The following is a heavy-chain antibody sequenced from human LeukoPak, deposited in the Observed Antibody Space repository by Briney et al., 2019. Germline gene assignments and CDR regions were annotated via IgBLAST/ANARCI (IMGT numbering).Heavy chain of an antibody. CDR1: GFTFRSYA. D-gene: IGHD3-10*01. J-gene: IGHJ6*02. CDR3: ARARVRGVIKCYYYGMDV. CDR2: ISGGGDII. V-gene: IGHV3-23*01. Sequence: GGSLRLSCAASGFTFRSYAMSWVRQAPGKGLEWVSAISGGGDIIYYADSVKGRFTISRDNSKNTLYLQMNSLRAEDTAVYYCARARVRGVIKCYYYGMDVWGQGTTVTVSS.